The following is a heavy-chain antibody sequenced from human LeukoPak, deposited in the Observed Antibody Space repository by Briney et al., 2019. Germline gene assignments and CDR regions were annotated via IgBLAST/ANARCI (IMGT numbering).Heavy chain of an antibody. Sequence: SETLSLTCTVSGDSISSYYWSWIRQPAGKGLEWIGRIYTSGSTNYNPSLKSRVTISVDTSKNQFSLKLSSVTAADTAVYYCAREELLWFYTNWGQGTLVTVSS. CDR2: IYTSGST. CDR1: GDSISSYY. CDR3: AREELLWFYTN. J-gene: IGHJ4*02. V-gene: IGHV4-4*07. D-gene: IGHD3-10*01.